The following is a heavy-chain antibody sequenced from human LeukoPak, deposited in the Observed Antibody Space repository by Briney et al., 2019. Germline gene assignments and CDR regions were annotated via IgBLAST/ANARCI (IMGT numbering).Heavy chain of an antibody. J-gene: IGHJ3*02. CDR1: GFTFSIYS. V-gene: IGHV3-48*04. CDR3: ARGPGGQVVTALI. CDR2: ISSSSSTI. Sequence: GGSLRLSCAASGFTFSIYSMNWVRQAPGKGLEWVSYISSSSSTIYYADSVKGRFTISRDNAKNSLYLQMNSLRAEDTAVYYCARGPGGQVVTALIWGQGTMVTVSS. D-gene: IGHD2-21*02.